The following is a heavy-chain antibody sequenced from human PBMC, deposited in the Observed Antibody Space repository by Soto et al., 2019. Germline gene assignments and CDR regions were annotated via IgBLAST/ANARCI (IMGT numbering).Heavy chain of an antibody. V-gene: IGHV1-69*12. CDR2: IIPIFGTA. D-gene: IGHD3-22*01. J-gene: IGHJ5*02. Sequence: QVQLVQSGAEVKKPGSSVKVSCKASGGTFSSYAISWVRQAPGQGLEWMGEIIPIFGTANYAQKFQGRVTITADXSXSXPYIELSSLRSEDTAVYYCATDRGHSSGYYPYWFDPWGQGTLVTVSS. CDR3: ATDRGHSSGYYPYWFDP. CDR1: GGTFSSYA.